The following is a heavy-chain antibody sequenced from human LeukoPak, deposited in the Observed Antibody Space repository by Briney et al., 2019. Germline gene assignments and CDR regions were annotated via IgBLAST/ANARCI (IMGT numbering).Heavy chain of an antibody. CDR2: INPSGGST. J-gene: IGHJ4*02. Sequence: ASVKVTCKASGYTFTGYYMHWVRQAPGQGLEWMGIINPSGGSTSYAQKFQGRVTMTRDMSTSTVYMELSSLRSEDTAVYYCARDRHSSGYPDYWGQGTLVTVSS. CDR1: GYTFTGYY. CDR3: ARDRHSSGYPDY. V-gene: IGHV1-46*01. D-gene: IGHD3-22*01.